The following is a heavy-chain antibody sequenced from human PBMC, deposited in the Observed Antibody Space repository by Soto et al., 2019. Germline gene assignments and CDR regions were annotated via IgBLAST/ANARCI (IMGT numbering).Heavy chain of an antibody. CDR2: IIPIFGTA. V-gene: IGHV1-69*13. Sequence: ASVKVSCKASGGTFSSYAISWVRQAPGQGLEWMGGIIPIFGTANYAQKFQGRVTITADESTSTAYMELISLRSEDTAVYYCAREGDRVGPNPYYDFWSATRSTLQDNYYYYYGMDVWGQGTTVTVSS. D-gene: IGHD3-3*01. J-gene: IGHJ6*02. CDR1: GGTFSSYA. CDR3: AREGDRVGPNPYYDFWSATRSTLQDNYYYYYGMDV.